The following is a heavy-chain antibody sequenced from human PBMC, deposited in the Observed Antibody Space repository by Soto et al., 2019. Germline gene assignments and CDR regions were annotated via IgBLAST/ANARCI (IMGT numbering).Heavy chain of an antibody. CDR2: IYWDDDK. J-gene: IGHJ4*02. CDR1: GFSLSTSGVG. D-gene: IGHD1-1*01. CDR3: AHSGRLQPLDY. Sequence: QITLKESGPPLVKPTQTLTLTCTFSGFSLSTSGVGVGWIRQPPGKALEWLALIYWDDDKRYSPSLKSRLTXTXXTSKNQVVLTMTNMDPVDTATYYCAHSGRLQPLDYWGQGTLVTVSS. V-gene: IGHV2-5*02.